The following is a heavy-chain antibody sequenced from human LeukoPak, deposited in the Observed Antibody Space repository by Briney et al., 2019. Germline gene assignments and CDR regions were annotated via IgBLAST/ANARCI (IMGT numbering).Heavy chain of an antibody. Sequence: PGGSLRLSCAASGFTFSSYAMHWVRQAPGKGLEWVAVISYDGSNKYYADSVKGRFTISRDNSKNTLYLQMNSLRAEDTAVYYCARDPIYGSGTFYGMDVWGQGTTVTVSS. CDR2: ISYDGSNK. CDR1: GFTFSSYA. CDR3: ARDPIYGSGTFYGMDV. J-gene: IGHJ6*02. D-gene: IGHD3-10*01. V-gene: IGHV3-30-3*01.